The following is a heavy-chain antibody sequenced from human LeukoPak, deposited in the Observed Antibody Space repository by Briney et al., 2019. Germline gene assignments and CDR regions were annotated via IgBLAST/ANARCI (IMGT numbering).Heavy chain of an antibody. V-gene: IGHV3-66*01. J-gene: IGHJ6*02. CDR2: IYSGGST. CDR3: ARDSPEYVPLVYGMDV. Sequence: GGSLRLSCAASGGTVSSNYMSWVRQAPGKGLEWVSVIYSGGSTYYADSVKGRFTISRDNSKNTLYLQLNSLRAADTAVYYCARDSPEYVPLVYGMDVWGQGPTVTVSS. D-gene: IGHD3-16*01. CDR1: GGTVSSNY.